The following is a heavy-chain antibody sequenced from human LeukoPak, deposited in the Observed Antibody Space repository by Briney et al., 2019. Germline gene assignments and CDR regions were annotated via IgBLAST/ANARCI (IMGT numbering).Heavy chain of an antibody. CDR1: GFTFNEYW. Sequence: PGGSLRLSCAPSGFTFNEYWLSSGRQAPGKGLEWVANINQDDSQIYYLESVEGRFTITRDNAKNSLHLQMNSLRAEDTAIYYCANGYAYSGTYYLSFFDYWGQGTLVTVSS. D-gene: IGHD3-10*01. CDR2: INQDDSQI. J-gene: IGHJ4*02. CDR3: ANGYAYSGTYYLSFFDY. V-gene: IGHV3-7*01.